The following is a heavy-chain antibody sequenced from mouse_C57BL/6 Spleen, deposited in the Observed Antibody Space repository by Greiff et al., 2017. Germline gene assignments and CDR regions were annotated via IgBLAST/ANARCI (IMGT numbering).Heavy chain of an antibody. J-gene: IGHJ4*01. V-gene: IGHV1-64*01. D-gene: IGHD2-12*01. Sequence: VQLQQSGAELVKPGASVKLSCKASGYTFTSYWMHWVKQRPGQGLEWIGMIHPNSGSTNYNEKFKSKATLTVDKSSSTAYMQLSSLTSEDSAVYYCARPYREGAMDYWGQGTSVTVSS. CDR1: GYTFTSYW. CDR3: ARPYREGAMDY. CDR2: IHPNSGST.